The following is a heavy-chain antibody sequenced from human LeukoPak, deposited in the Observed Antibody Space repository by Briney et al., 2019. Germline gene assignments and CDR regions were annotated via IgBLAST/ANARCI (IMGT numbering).Heavy chain of an antibody. Sequence: GGSLRLSCAVSGFTFSSYSMNWVRQAPGKGLEWVSSINSGSSHIYYADSVKGRFTISRDNAKNSLYLQMNSLRAEDTAVYYCARMNVLTGYQFDYWGQGTLVTVSS. CDR2: INSGSSHI. J-gene: IGHJ4*02. V-gene: IGHV3-21*01. CDR1: GFTFSSYS. CDR3: ARMNVLTGYQFDY. D-gene: IGHD3-9*01.